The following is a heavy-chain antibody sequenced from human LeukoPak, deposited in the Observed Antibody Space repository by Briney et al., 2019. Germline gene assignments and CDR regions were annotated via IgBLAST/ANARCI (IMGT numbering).Heavy chain of an antibody. V-gene: IGHV1-18*01. CDR3: ATAQDYGEYVLGYFDY. D-gene: IGHD4-17*01. CDR1: DYTFSTYV. J-gene: IGHJ4*02. CDR2: ISPYKGNA. Sequence: ASVKVSCKASDYTFSTYVISWVRQAPGQGLEWMGWISPYKGNAIYAQKLQGRVTMTTDTSTGTAYMELRSLTSDDTAVYYCATAQDYGEYVLGYFDYWGLGTLVTVSS.